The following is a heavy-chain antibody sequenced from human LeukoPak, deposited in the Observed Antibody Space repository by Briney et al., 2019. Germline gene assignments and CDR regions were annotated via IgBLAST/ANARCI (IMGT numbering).Heavy chain of an antibody. CDR1: GYTFTSYA. J-gene: IGHJ4*02. CDR3: ASAQVAVTGLDY. V-gene: IGHV1-3*01. Sequence: ASVKVSCKASGYTFTSYAMHWVRQAPGQRLEWMGWINAGNGNTKYSQKFQGRVTITRDTSASTAYMELSRLRSEDTAVYYCASAQVAVTGLDYWGPGALVTVSS. D-gene: IGHD2-15*01. CDR2: INAGNGNT.